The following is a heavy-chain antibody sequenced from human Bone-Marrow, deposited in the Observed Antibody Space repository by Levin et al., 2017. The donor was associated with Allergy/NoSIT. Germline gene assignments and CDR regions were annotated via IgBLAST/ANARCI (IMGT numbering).Heavy chain of an antibody. CDR2: IKPDGSDK. Sequence: GGSLRLSCAASGFIFTNFWKSWVRQAPGKGLECVATIKPDGSDKFYAGSVKGRFTISRDNARNSLSLQMDSLRAEETAVYYCARDPFDYWGQGTLVTVSS. V-gene: IGHV3-7*04. J-gene: IGHJ4*02. CDR1: GFIFTNFW. CDR3: ARDPFDY.